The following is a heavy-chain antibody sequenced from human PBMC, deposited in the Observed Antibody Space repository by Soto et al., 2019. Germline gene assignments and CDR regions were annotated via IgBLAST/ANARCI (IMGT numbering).Heavy chain of an antibody. V-gene: IGHV2-5*01. J-gene: IGHJ4*02. CDR1: GFSLSTSGVG. CDR2: IYWHNDK. Sequence: SGPTLVNPTQTLTLTCTFSGFSLSTSGVGVGWIRQPPGKALEWLAEIYWHNDKRYSPSLKSRLTITKDTSKNQVVPTMTDMDPVDTATYYCAHTRWSRYYFEYWGQGTLVTVSS. D-gene: IGHD2-15*01. CDR3: AHTRWSRYYFEY.